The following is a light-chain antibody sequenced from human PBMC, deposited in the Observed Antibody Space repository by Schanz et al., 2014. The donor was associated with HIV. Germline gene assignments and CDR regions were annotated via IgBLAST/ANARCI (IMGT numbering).Light chain of an antibody. CDR3: SSYGGNNNLV. CDR1: DTTVGGYNL. Sequence: QSALTQPASVSESPGQSITISCSGTDTTVGGYNLVSWYQQYPGKAPKLMIYDVSNRPSGVSNRFSGSKSGNTASLTISGLQAEDEADYYCSSYGGNNNLVFGGGTKLTVL. V-gene: IGLV2-14*03. CDR2: DVS. J-gene: IGLJ2*01.